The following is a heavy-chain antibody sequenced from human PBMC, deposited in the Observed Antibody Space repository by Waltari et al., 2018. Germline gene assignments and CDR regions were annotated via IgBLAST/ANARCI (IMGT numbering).Heavy chain of an antibody. CDR1: GYSISSGYY. D-gene: IGHD6-13*01. CDR3: ARREYSSSWGFDP. Sequence: QVQLQESGPGLVKPSETLSLTCAVSGYSISSGYYWGWIRQPPGKGLEWIGSIYHSGSTYYNPSLKSRVTISVDTSKNQFSLKLSSVTAADTAVYYCARREYSSSWGFDPWGQGTLVIVSS. CDR2: IYHSGST. J-gene: IGHJ5*02. V-gene: IGHV4-38-2*01.